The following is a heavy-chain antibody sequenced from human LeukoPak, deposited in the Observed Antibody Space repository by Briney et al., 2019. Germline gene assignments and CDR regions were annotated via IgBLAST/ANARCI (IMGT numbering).Heavy chain of an antibody. CDR3: ARDKSTYYDFWSGYFRGFDP. Sequence: PGGSLRLSCAASAFTFSSYEMNWVRQAPGKGLEWVSYISSSGSTIYYADSVKGRFTISRDNAKNSLYLQMNSLRAEDTAVYYCARDKSTYYDFWSGYFRGFDPWGQGTLVTVSS. CDR2: ISSSGSTI. CDR1: AFTFSSYE. V-gene: IGHV3-48*03. D-gene: IGHD3-3*01. J-gene: IGHJ5*02.